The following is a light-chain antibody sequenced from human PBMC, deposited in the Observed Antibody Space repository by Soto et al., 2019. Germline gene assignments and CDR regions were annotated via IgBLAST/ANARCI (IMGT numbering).Light chain of an antibody. Sequence: EILLTQSPATLSLSPGERATLSCRASQSVGTFLAWYQQKPAQPPRLLIYDASSRTTGIPGRCSGSGSETDFTLTISSLQPEDVAVYYCQQRSEWRGCTFGQGTKLESK. CDR2: DAS. J-gene: IGKJ2*02. CDR1: QSVGTF. CDR3: QQRSEWRGCT. V-gene: IGKV3-11*01.